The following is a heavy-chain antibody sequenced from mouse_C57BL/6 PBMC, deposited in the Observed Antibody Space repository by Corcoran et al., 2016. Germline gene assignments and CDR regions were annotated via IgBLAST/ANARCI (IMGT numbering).Heavy chain of an antibody. CDR1: GYTFTDYY. V-gene: IGHV1-75*01. D-gene: IGHD2-4*01. CDR3: ARGGTMITTTDPFYAMDY. Sequence: QVQLQQSGPELVKPGASVKISCKASGYTFTDYYINWVKQRPGQGLEWIGWIFPGSGSTYYNEKFKGKATLTVDKSSSTAYMLLSSLTSEDSAVYFCARGGTMITTTDPFYAMDYWGQGTSVTVSS. J-gene: IGHJ4*01. CDR2: IFPGSGST.